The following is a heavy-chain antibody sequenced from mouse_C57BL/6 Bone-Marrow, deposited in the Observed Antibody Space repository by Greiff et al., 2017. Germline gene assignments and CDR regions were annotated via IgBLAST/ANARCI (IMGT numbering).Heavy chain of an antibody. CDR1: GYTFTSYG. CDR3: AVRQLRLPFTY. D-gene: IGHD3-2*02. Sequence: QVQLQQSGAELARPGASVKLSCKASGYTFTSYGISWVKQRTGQGLEWIGEIYPRSGNTYYNENFKGKATLTADKSSSTAYMELRILTSEYSAVSFCAVRQLRLPFTYWGQGTLVTVSA. J-gene: IGHJ3*01. V-gene: IGHV1-81*01. CDR2: IYPRSGNT.